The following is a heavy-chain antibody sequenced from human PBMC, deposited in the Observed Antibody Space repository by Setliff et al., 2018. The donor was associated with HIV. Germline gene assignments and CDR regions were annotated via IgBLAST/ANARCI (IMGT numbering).Heavy chain of an antibody. Sequence: GASVKVSCKASGYTFTSYGISWVRQAPGQGLEWVGSISASSVNTNYTQGRVTMTTDISTSTAYMELRSLRSADSAVYYCARVPVSNYYYYMDVWGKGTTVTVSS. CDR2: ISASSVNT. J-gene: IGHJ6*03. V-gene: IGHV1-18*01. CDR3: ARVPVSNYYYYMDV. CDR1: GYTFTSYG.